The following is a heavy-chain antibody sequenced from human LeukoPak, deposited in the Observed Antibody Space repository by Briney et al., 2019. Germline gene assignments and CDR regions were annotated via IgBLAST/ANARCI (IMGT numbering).Heavy chain of an antibody. CDR2: ISYDGSSK. V-gene: IGHV3-30-3*01. D-gene: IGHD1-14*01. J-gene: IGHJ4*02. Sequence: GGSLRLSCAASGFTFSSYAMHWVRQAPGKGLEWVAVISYDGSSKYYSDSVKGRFTISRDNSKNTLYLLMNSLRAEDTAVYYCARDPGGGYFDYWGQGTLVTVSS. CDR3: ARDPGGGYFDY. CDR1: GFTFSSYA.